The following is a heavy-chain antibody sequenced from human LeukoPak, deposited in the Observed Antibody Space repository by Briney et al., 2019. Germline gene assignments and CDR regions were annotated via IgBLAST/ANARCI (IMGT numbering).Heavy chain of an antibody. D-gene: IGHD5-12*01. CDR1: GYTFTNYG. Sequence: GASVKVSCKASGYTFTNYGITWVRQAHGQGLEWMGWISGYNGHTDYAQKLQGRVTMTTDTSTSTAYMELRSLRSDDTAVYYCARKEVAVRHDYWGQGTLVTVSS. V-gene: IGHV1-18*01. CDR2: ISGYNGHT. CDR3: ARKEVAVRHDY. J-gene: IGHJ4*02.